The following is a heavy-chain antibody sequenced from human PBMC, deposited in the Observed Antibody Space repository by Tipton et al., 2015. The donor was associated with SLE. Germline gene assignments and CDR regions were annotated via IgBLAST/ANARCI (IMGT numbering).Heavy chain of an antibody. CDR2: LYYSGST. CDR1: GGSISSYY. V-gene: IGHV4-59*04. J-gene: IGHJ6*03. CDR3: ARHVTTNYYYYMDV. Sequence: LRLSCTVSGGSISSYYWSWIRQPPGKGLEWIGYLYYSGSTYYNPSLKSRVTISVDTSKNQFSLKLSSVTAADTTVYYCARHVTTNYYYYMDVWGKGTTVTVSS. D-gene: IGHD1-26*01.